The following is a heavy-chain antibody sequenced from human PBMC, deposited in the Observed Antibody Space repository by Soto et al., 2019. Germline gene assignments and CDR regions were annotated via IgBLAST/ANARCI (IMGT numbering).Heavy chain of an antibody. D-gene: IGHD2-2*01. V-gene: IGHV1-69*04. Sequence: SVKVSCKASGGTFSSYTISWVRQAPGQGLEWMGRIIPILGIANYAQKFQGRVTITADKSTSTAYMELSSLRSEDTAVYYCARDIGEEDIVVVPAATHYYYYYMDVGGKGTTVTVSS. CDR3: ARDIGEEDIVVVPAATHYYYYYMDV. CDR1: GGTFSSYT. J-gene: IGHJ6*03. CDR2: IIPILGIA.